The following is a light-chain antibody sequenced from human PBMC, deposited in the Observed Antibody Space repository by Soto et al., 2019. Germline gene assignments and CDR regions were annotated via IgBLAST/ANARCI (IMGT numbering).Light chain of an antibody. J-gene: IGKJ5*01. CDR1: HTINKN. V-gene: IGKV1-39*01. CDR3: QQSFRTPYT. Sequence: DIQMTQSPSSLSASVVDRFTITFLASHTINKNLNWYQQKPGQAPNLLIYSASDFQSGVPSRFSGSGSGTEFTLTISGLQPEDFATYYCQQSFRTPYTFGQGTRLEI. CDR2: SAS.